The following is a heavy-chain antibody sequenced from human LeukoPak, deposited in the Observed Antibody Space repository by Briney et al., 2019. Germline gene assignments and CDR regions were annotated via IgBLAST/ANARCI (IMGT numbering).Heavy chain of an antibody. V-gene: IGHV4-34*01. J-gene: IGHJ4*02. CDR2: INHSGST. CDR3: ARSNWYSSSWIDY. CDR1: GGSFSGYY. Sequence: PSETLSLTCAVYGGSFSGYYWSWIRQPPGKGLEWIGEINHSGSTNYNPSLKSRVTISVDTSKNQFSLKLSSVTAADTAVYCCARSNWYSSSWIDYWGQGTLVTVSS. D-gene: IGHD6-13*01.